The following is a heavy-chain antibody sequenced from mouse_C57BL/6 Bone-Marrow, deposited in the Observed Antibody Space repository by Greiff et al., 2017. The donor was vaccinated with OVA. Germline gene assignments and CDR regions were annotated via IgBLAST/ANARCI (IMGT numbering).Heavy chain of an antibody. CDR2: IDPNSGGT. V-gene: IGHV1-72*01. J-gene: IGHJ2*01. CDR1: GYTFTSYW. Sequence: QVQLQQPGAELVKPGASVQLSCKASGYTFTSYWMHWVKQRPGRGLEWIGRIDPNSGGTKYNEKFKSKATLTVDKPSSTAYMQLSSLTSEDSAVYYCAREGTYYYGSSYVGYWGQGTTLTVSS. D-gene: IGHD1-1*01. CDR3: AREGTYYYGSSYVGY.